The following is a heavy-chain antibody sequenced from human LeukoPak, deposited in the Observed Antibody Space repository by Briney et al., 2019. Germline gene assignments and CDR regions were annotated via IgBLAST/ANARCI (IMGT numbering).Heavy chain of an antibody. CDR3: ARGSLSTVVTSGFDY. Sequence: GGSLRLSCAAAGFTFSSYSMNWVRQAPGKGLEWVSSISSSSSYIYYADSLKGRFTISRDNAKNSLYLQMNSLRAEDTAVYYCARGSLSTVVTSGFDYWGQGTLVTVSS. CDR2: ISSSSSYI. D-gene: IGHD4-23*01. CDR1: GFTFSSYS. V-gene: IGHV3-21*01. J-gene: IGHJ4*02.